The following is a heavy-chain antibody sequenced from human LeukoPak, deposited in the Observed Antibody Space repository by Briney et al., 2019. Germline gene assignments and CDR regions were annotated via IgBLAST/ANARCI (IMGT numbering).Heavy chain of an antibody. Sequence: KPSETLSLTCTVSGGSISTYYWSWIRQPPGKGLEWIGYISYTVTSNYNPSLKSRVTISVDTSKNQFSLKLSSVTAADTAVYYCARASGYSNTWFDAFDIWGQGTMVTVSS. CDR3: ARASGYSNTWFDAFDI. CDR2: ISYTVTS. J-gene: IGHJ3*02. V-gene: IGHV4-59*01. CDR1: GGSISTYY. D-gene: IGHD6-13*01.